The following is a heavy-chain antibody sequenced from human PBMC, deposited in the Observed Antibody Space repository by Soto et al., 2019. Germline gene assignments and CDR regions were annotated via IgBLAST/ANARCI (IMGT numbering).Heavy chain of an antibody. V-gene: IGHV4-59*01. Sequence: SETLSLTCTVSGGSISSYYWSWIRQPPGKGLEWIGYIYYSGSTNYNPSLKSRVTISVDTSKNQFSLKLSSVTAADTAVYYCARVLWGIAARNPGVYYYYYMDVWGKGTTVTVSS. CDR2: IYYSGST. D-gene: IGHD6-6*01. CDR1: GGSISSYY. J-gene: IGHJ6*03. CDR3: ARVLWGIAARNPGVYYYYYMDV.